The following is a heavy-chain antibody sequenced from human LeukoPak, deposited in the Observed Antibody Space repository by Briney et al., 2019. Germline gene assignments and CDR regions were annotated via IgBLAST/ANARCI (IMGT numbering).Heavy chain of an antibody. D-gene: IGHD5-12*01. CDR3: AKASSGYDYFDY. J-gene: IGHJ4*02. CDR1: GFTFDDYG. CDR2: VNWNGGST. Sequence: GGSLRLSCAASGFTFDDYGLSWVRQAPGKGLEWVSGVNWNGGSTGYADSVKGRFTISRDNAKNSLYLQMNSLRAEDTALYYCAKASSGYDYFDYWGQGTLVTVSS. V-gene: IGHV3-20*04.